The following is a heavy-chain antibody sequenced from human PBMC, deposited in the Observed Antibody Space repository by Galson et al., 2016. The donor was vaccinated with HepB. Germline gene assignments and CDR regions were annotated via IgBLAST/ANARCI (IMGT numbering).Heavy chain of an antibody. V-gene: IGHV3-53*01. CDR2: IYAGGTP. CDR3: STAVASGYFGAGALLGFDS. Sequence: SLRLSCAASEFTVSNKYMAWVRQAPGKGLEWLSVIYAGGTPYYSDSARGRFIISRDSSTNTLHLHMKNLRVEDTAIYYCSTAVASGYFGAGALLGFDSWGQGTRVIVSS. D-gene: IGHD3-10*01. CDR1: EFTVSNKY. J-gene: IGHJ4*02.